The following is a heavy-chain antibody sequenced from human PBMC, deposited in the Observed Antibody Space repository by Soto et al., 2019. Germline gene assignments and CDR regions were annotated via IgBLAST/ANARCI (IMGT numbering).Heavy chain of an antibody. CDR3: ARGPLYYYGSGSYFLDY. CDR1: GGSFSGYY. CDR2: INHSGST. J-gene: IGHJ4*02. D-gene: IGHD3-10*01. Sequence: LSLTCAVYGGSFSGYYWSWIRQPPGKGLEWIGEINHSGSTNYNPSLKSRVTISVDTSKNQFSLKLSSVTAADTAVYYCARGPLYYYGSGSYFLDYWGQGTLVTVSS. V-gene: IGHV4-34*01.